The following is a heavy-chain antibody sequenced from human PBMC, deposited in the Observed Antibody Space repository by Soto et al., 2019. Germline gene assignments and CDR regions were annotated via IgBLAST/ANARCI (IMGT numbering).Heavy chain of an antibody. J-gene: IGHJ4*02. CDR3: STSCLYFFDH. D-gene: IGHD2-2*01. V-gene: IGHV3-23*01. Sequence: EVQLLESGGALVQPGGSLRLSCAASGFTFSNHAMNWVRQAPGKGLVWVSTISDSGSTYYADSVKGRFTISRDNSKNTLYLQMNSLRAEDTAVYCTSTSCLYFFDHWGQGTLVIVSS. CDR2: ISDSGST. CDR1: GFTFSNHA.